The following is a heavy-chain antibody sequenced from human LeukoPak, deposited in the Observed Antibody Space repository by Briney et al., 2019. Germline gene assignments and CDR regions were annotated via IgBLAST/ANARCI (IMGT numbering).Heavy chain of an antibody. V-gene: IGHV3-23*01. CDR2: ISGSGGST. CDR3: AKTNSYDGSGYDFDY. D-gene: IGHD3-22*01. CDR1: GFTFSSYA. Sequence: SGGSLRLSCAASGFTFSSYAMSWVRQAPGKGLEWVSAISGSGGSTYYADSVKGRFTISRDNSKNTLYLQMNSLRAEDTAVYYCAKTNSYDGSGYDFDYWGQGTLVTVSS. J-gene: IGHJ4*02.